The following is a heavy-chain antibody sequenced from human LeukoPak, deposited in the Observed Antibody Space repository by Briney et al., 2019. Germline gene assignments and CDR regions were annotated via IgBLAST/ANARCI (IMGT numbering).Heavy chain of an antibody. V-gene: IGHV3-23*01. Sequence: PGGSLRLSCAASRFTFSSYAMSWVRQAPGRGLEWVATIGGTGDGTYYADSVKGRFTISRDNSMDTLFLQMNSLKGEDTAVYYCAKDPVVYHGGSGWHYFDYWGQGTLVTVSS. CDR2: IGGTGDGT. CDR3: AKDPVVYHGGSGWHYFDY. D-gene: IGHD6-19*01. J-gene: IGHJ4*02. CDR1: RFTFSSYA.